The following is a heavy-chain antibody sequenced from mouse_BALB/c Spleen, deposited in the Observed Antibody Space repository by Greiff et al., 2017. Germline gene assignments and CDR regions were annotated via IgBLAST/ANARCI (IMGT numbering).Heavy chain of an antibody. J-gene: IGHJ2*01. CDR1: GFTFSSYT. CDR2: INNGGGST. Sequence: EVQGVESGGHLVQPGGSLKLSCAASGFTFSSYTMSWVRQTPEKRLEWVAYINNGGGSTYYPDTVKGRFTISRDNAKNTLYLQMSSLKSEDTAMYYCARHYGGYFDYWGQGTTLAVSS. V-gene: IGHV5-12-2*01. D-gene: IGHD1-1*02. CDR3: ARHYGGYFDY.